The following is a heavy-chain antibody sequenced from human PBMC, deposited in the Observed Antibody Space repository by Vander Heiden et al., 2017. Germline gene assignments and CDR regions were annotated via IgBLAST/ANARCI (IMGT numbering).Heavy chain of an antibody. CDR2: ISSSGSTI. J-gene: IGHJ5*02. CDR3: ARDPTLVWASET. Sequence: QVQLVESGGGLVKPGASLRLSCAASAFTFSDYYMSWIRQAPGKGLEWFSYISSSGSTIYYADSVKGRFTISRDNAKNSLYLQMNSLRAEDTAVYYCARDPTLVWASETWGQGTLVTVSS. V-gene: IGHV3-11*01. CDR1: AFTFSDYY. D-gene: IGHD2-8*02.